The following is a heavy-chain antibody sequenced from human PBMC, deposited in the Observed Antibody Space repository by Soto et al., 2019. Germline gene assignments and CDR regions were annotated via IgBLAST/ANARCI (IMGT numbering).Heavy chain of an antibody. Sequence: PSQTLSLTCAISGDSVSSNSAAWNWIRQSPSRGLEWLGRTYYRSKWYNDYAVSVKSRTTINPDTSKNQFSLQLNSVTPEDTAVYYCARVVVVPAASLYYYYYMDVWGKGTTVTVSS. CDR2: TYYRSKWYN. V-gene: IGHV6-1*01. J-gene: IGHJ6*03. CDR1: GDSVSSNSAA. D-gene: IGHD2-2*01. CDR3: ARVVVVPAASLYYYYYMDV.